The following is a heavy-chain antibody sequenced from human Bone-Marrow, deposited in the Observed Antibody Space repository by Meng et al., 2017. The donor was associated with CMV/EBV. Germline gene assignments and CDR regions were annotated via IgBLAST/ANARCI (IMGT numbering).Heavy chain of an antibody. J-gene: IGHJ4*02. V-gene: IGHV1-46*01. CDR1: GYTFTGYY. CDR2: INPSGGST. CDR3: ARDRELVDY. Sequence: ASVKVSCKASGYTFTGYYMHWVRQAPGQGLEWMGIINPSGGSTKYEQKFQGRVTMSRDTSTTRVYMELSRLRSDDTAVYYCARDRELVDYWGQGTLVTVSS. D-gene: IGHD1-26*01.